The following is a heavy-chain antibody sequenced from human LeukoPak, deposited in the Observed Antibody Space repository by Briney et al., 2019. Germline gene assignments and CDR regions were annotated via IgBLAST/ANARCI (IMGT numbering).Heavy chain of an antibody. CDR2: ISGSGDRT. CDR3: ARNYGGNSQH. D-gene: IGHD4-23*01. J-gene: IGHJ1*01. V-gene: IGHV3-23*01. Sequence: GGSLRLSCAASGFTFSSYAINWVRQAPGKGLEWVSAISGSGDRTHYADSVKGRFTISRDNSKNTLYLQMNSLRAEDTAVYYCARNYGGNSQHWGQGTLVTVSS. CDR1: GFTFSSYA.